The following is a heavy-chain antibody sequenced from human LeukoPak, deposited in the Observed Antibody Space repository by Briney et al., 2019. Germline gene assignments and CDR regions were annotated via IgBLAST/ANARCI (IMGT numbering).Heavy chain of an antibody. CDR1: GYTFTSYG. Sequence: SVNVSCKASGYTFTSYGISWVRQAPGQGLECMGWISAYNGNTNYAQKLQGRVTMTTDTSTSTAYMELRSLRCDDTAVYYCARDPTLGGSPFYFDYWGQGTLVTVSS. CDR2: ISAYNGNT. J-gene: IGHJ4*02. D-gene: IGHD1-26*01. V-gene: IGHV1-18*01. CDR3: ARDPTLGGSPFYFDY.